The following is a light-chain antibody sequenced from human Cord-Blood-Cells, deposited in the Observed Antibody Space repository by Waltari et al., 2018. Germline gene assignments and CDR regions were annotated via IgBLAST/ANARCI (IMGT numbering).Light chain of an antibody. CDR3: QQYNSYSYT. CDR1: KSISSW. V-gene: IGKV1-5*03. J-gene: IGKJ2*01. Sequence: DIQMPQSPSPLSPSLGARFTITCRPSKSISSWLAWYQQKPGKAPKLLIYKASSLESGVPSRFSGSGSGTEFTLTISSLQPDDFATYYCQQYNSYSYTFGQGTKLEIK. CDR2: KAS.